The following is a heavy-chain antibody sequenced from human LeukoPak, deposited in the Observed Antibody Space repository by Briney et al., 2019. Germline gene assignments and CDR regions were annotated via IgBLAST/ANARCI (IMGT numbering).Heavy chain of an antibody. D-gene: IGHD2-21*02. Sequence: GGSLRLSCAASVFTFSSYLMSWVRQAPGKGLEWVANIKQGGSEEYYVDSVKGRFTISRDNAKNSLYLQMNSLRAEDTAVYYCARDIVVVTAYFDYWGQGTLVTVSS. J-gene: IGHJ4*02. V-gene: IGHV3-7*05. CDR1: VFTFSSYL. CDR2: IKQGGSEE. CDR3: ARDIVVVTAYFDY.